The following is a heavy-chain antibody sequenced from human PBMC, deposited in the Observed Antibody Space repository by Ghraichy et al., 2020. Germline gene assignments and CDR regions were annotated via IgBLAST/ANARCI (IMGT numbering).Heavy chain of an antibody. V-gene: IGHV3-11*01. J-gene: IGHJ1*01. CDR1: GFAFSDYH. CDR3: ARGTLFGVRNLFNH. D-gene: IGHD3-3*01. Sequence: GGSLRLSCAASGFAFSDYHMSWIRQAPGKGLEWISYISSRSSTTKYVESAKGRFTISRDNVKNSLYLEMNNLRLEDTAVYYCARGTLFGVRNLFNHWGQGTRVTVSS. CDR2: ISSRSSTT.